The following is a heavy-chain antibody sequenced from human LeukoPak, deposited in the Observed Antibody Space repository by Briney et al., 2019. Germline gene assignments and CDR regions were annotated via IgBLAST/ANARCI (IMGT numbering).Heavy chain of an antibody. Sequence: SGGSLRLSCAASGFTFSSYAMSCVRQAPGKGLEWVSAIRGSGGITFYADSVKGRFTISRDNSKNTLYLQMNSLRGEDTAVYYCARSLEKDYYGSGSYYMNNWFDPWGQGTLVTVSS. CDR2: IRGSGGIT. D-gene: IGHD3-10*01. J-gene: IGHJ5*02. V-gene: IGHV3-23*01. CDR1: GFTFSSYA. CDR3: ARSLEKDYYGSGSYYMNNWFDP.